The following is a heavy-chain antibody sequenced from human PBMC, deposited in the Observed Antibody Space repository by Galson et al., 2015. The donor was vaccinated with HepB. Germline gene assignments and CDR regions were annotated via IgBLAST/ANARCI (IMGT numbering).Heavy chain of an antibody. CDR3: AREPMITFGGVRNAFDI. J-gene: IGHJ3*02. D-gene: IGHD3-16*01. Sequence: SVKVSCKASGYTFTSYYMHWVRQAPGQGLEWMGIINPSGGSTSYAQKFQGRVTMTRDTSTSTVYMELSSLRSEDTAVYYCAREPMITFGGVRNAFDIWGQGTTVTVSS. V-gene: IGHV1-46*01. CDR1: GYTFTSYY. CDR2: INPSGGST.